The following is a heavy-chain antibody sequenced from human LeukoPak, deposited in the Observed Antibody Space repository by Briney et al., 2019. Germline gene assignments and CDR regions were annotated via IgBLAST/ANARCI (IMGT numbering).Heavy chain of an antibody. J-gene: IGHJ4*02. CDR2: ISSSSSYI. V-gene: IGHV3-21*01. CDR1: GFTFSSYS. CDR3: ARDQDSSSWYGY. Sequence: GSLRLSCAASGFTFSSYSMNWVRQAPGKGLEWVSSISSSSSYIYYADSVKGRFTISRDNAKNSLYLQMNSLRAEDTAVYYCARDQDSSSWYGYWGQGTLVTVSS. D-gene: IGHD6-13*01.